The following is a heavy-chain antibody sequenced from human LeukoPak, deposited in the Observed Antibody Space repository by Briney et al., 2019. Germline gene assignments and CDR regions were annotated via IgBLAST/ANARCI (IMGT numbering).Heavy chain of an antibody. J-gene: IGHJ4*02. CDR2: IHPVESDT. Sequence: GESLKISCQGSGYNFTSYWIGWVRQMPGKGLEWMGIIHPVESDTRYSPSFQGQVTISAATSISTAYLQWSSLKASDTAMYYCARRDGATFDSWGQGTLVTVSS. CDR1: GYNFTSYW. D-gene: IGHD1-26*01. V-gene: IGHV5-51*01. CDR3: ARRDGATFDS.